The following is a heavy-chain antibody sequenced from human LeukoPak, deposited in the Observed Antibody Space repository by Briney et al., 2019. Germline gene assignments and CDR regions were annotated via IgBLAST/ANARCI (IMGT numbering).Heavy chain of an antibody. J-gene: IGHJ4*02. V-gene: IGHV3-21*01. CDR2: ISSSSSYI. D-gene: IGHD6-13*01. CDR1: GFTFSSYS. CDR3: ARDGGPRAAAEDY. Sequence: GGSLRLSCAASGFTFSSYSMNWVRQAPGKGLEWVSSISSSSSYIYYADSVKGRFTISRDNAKNSLYLQMNSLRAEDTAVYYCARDGGPRAAAEDYWGQGTLVTVSS.